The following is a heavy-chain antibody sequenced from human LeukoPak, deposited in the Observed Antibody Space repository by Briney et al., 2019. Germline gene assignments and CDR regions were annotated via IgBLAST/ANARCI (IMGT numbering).Heavy chain of an antibody. CDR1: GFTFSTYG. V-gene: IGHV3-21*01. CDR3: ARDGGSSWYVIFNGNWFDP. CDR2: ISSNNRYI. D-gene: IGHD6-13*01. J-gene: IGHJ5*02. Sequence: PGGSLRLSCAASGFTFSTYGMNWVRPAPGKGLEWVSSISSNNRYIYYADSVKGRFTISRDNAKNSLYLQMNSLRAEDTAVYYCARDGGSSWYVIFNGNWFDPWGQGTLVTVSS.